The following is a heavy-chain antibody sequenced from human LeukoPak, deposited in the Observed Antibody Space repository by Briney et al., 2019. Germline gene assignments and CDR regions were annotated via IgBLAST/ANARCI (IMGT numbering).Heavy chain of an antibody. D-gene: IGHD5-24*01. Sequence: GGSLRRSCAVSGFTFSSYGMHWVRQAPGKGLDWVAFIRYDGSNKYYADSVKGRFTISRDNSKNTLYLQMNSLRADDTAVYYCAKDLSTISTFDYWGQGTLVTVSS. CDR1: GFTFSSYG. J-gene: IGHJ4*02. CDR2: IRYDGSNK. CDR3: AKDLSTISTFDY. V-gene: IGHV3-30*02.